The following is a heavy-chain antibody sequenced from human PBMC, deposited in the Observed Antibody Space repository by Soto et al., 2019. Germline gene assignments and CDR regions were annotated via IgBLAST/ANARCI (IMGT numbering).Heavy chain of an antibody. Sequence: ASVKVSCKASGYTFTGYYMHWVRQAPGQGLEWMGWISAYNGNTNYAQKLQGRVTMTTDTSTSTAYMELRSLRSDDTAVYYCARDPGIAVAGPFDYWGQGTLVTVSS. V-gene: IGHV1-18*04. CDR1: GYTFTGYY. CDR2: ISAYNGNT. D-gene: IGHD6-19*01. CDR3: ARDPGIAVAGPFDY. J-gene: IGHJ4*02.